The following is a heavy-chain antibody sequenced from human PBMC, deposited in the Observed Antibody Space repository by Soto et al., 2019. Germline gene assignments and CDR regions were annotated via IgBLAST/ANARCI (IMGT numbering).Heavy chain of an antibody. CDR3: AKEYYYFWSGCTEPDY. V-gene: IGHV3-30*18. Sequence: GSLRLSCAASGFTFSSYGMHWVRQAPGKGLEWVAVISYDGSNKYYADSAKGRFTISRDNSKNTLYLQMNSLRAEDTAVYYCAKEYYYFWSGCTEPDYLGQGTLVTVSS. CDR1: GFTFSSYG. CDR2: ISYDGSNK. D-gene: IGHD3-3*01. J-gene: IGHJ4*02.